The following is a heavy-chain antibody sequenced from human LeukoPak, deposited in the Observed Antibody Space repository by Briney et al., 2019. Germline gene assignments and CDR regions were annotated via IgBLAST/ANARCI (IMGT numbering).Heavy chain of an antibody. D-gene: IGHD2-2*02. CDR1: GFTLSSYA. Sequence: GGSLRLSCAASGFTLSSYAMGWVRQAPGKGLGWVSAISGSGGSTYYADSVKGRFTISRDNSNNTLNLQMTSLRAEDTAVYQCPNGVVVVPAAIHFDYWGQGTLVTVSS. CDR2: ISGSGGST. CDR3: PNGVVVVPAAIHFDY. J-gene: IGHJ4*02. V-gene: IGHV3-23*01.